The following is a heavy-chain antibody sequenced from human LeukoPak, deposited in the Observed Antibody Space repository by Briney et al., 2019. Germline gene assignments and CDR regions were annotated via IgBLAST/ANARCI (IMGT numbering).Heavy chain of an antibody. J-gene: IGHJ4*02. V-gene: IGHV3-64*01. CDR2: ISSNGGST. D-gene: IGHD5-18*01. CDR1: GFTFSSYA. Sequence: GGSLRLSCAASGFTFSSYAMHWVRQAPGKGLEYVSAISSNGGSTYYANSVKGRLTISRDNSKNTLYLQMGSLRAEDMAVYYCARDSRPAMATYYFDYWGQGTLVTVSS. CDR3: ARDSRPAMATYYFDY.